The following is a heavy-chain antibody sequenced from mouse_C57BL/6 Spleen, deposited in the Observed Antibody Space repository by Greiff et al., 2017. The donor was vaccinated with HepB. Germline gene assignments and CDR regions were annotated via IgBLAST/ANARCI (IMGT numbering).Heavy chain of an antibody. CDR3: TRDGSSVYLCFAY. J-gene: IGHJ3*01. CDR2: ISSGGDYT. V-gene: IGHV5-9-1*02. CDR1: GFTFSSYA. Sequence: EVKLVESGEGLVKPGGSLKLSCAASGFTFSSYAMSWVRQTPEKRLEWVAYISSGGDYTYYADTVKGRFTISRDNARNTLYLQMSSLKSEDTALYYCTRDGSSVYLCFAYWGQGTLVTVSA. D-gene: IGHD3-2*02.